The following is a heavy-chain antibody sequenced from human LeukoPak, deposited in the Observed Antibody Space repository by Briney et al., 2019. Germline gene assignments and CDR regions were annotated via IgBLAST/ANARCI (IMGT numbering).Heavy chain of an antibody. CDR3: ARGLAVTGTNEDFPP. CDR2: INHSGST. CDR1: GGSFSGYY. D-gene: IGHD6-19*01. J-gene: IGHJ4*02. V-gene: IGHV4-34*01. Sequence: SETLSLTCAVYGGSFSGYYWSWIRQPPGKGLEWIGEINHSGSTNYNPSLKSRVTISVDTPKNQFSLKLSSVTAADTAVYYCARGLAVTGTNEDFPPRGQGTLVTVSS.